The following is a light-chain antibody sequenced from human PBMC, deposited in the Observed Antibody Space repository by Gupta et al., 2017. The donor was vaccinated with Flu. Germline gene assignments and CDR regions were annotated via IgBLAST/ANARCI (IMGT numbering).Light chain of an antibody. CDR3: VLYMGSSWV. CDR2: STN. Sequence: QTVVTQEPSSSVSPGGTVTLSCGLSSGSVSTSYYPSWYQQTPGQAPRTLIYSTNTRSSGVPDRFSGSILGNKAALTITGAQADDESDYYCVLYMGSSWVFGGGTKLTVL. J-gene: IGLJ3*02. V-gene: IGLV8-61*01. CDR1: SGSVSTSYY.